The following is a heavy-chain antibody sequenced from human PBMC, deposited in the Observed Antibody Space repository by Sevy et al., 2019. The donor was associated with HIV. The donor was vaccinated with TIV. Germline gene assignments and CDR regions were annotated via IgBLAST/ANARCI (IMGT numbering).Heavy chain of an antibody. J-gene: IGHJ6*03. D-gene: IGHD6-13*01. CDR1: GYTFTRFY. CDR3: ARGSTTLLVRYYYYMDV. CDR2: INPSGGST. V-gene: IGHV1-46*01. Sequence: ASVKVSCKASGYTFTRFYIHWVRQAPGQGLEWMGIINPSGGSTSHAQKFQGRVTMTRETSTSTGYMELSSLRSEDTAVYYCARGSTTLLVRYYYYMDVWGKGTTVTVSS.